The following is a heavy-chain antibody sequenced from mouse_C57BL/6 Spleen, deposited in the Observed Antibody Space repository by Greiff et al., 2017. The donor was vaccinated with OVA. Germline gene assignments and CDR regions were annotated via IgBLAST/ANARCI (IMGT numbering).Heavy chain of an antibody. D-gene: IGHD1-1*01. V-gene: IGHV2-9-1*01. CDR2: IWTGGGT. Sequence: VKLVESGPGLVAPSQSLSITCNVSGFSLTSYDISWVRQPPGKGLEWLGVIWTGGGTNYNSDLEYRLSIRKDNSKSQVFLKMNRLQTDDTSRYYCTRTYYYGSSLYYYAMDYWGQGTSVTVSS. CDR3: TRTYYYGSSLYYYAMDY. J-gene: IGHJ4*01. CDR1: GFSLTSYD.